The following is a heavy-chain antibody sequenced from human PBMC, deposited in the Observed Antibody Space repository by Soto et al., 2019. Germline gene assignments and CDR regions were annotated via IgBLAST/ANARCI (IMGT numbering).Heavy chain of an antibody. V-gene: IGHV1-3*01. D-gene: IGHD2-2*01. J-gene: IGHJ6*03. Sequence: ASVKVSCKASGYTFTDYTMHWVRQAPGQRLEWMGWINAVNGNTKYSQKFQGRVTITRDTSASTAYMELSSLRSEDTAVYYCARDLGYCSSTSCYDYYYYYMDVWGKGTTITVS. CDR3: ARDLGYCSSTSCYDYYYYYMDV. CDR2: INAVNGNT. CDR1: GYTFTDYT.